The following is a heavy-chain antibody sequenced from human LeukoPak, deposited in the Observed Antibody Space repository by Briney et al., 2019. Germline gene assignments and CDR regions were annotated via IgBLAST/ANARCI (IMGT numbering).Heavy chain of an antibody. Sequence: SQTLSLTCSISGDSVSSNSAAWNWIRQAPSRGLEWLGRTYYRSKWYNEYAVSVKSRITIKSDTSKNQFSLQLNSVTPEDTAVYSWASTQAPIAHGGRGTLVTVSA. CDR1: GDSVSSNSAA. CDR3: ASTQAPIAH. D-gene: IGHD2-15*01. V-gene: IGHV6-1*01. CDR2: TYYRSKWYN. J-gene: IGHJ1*01.